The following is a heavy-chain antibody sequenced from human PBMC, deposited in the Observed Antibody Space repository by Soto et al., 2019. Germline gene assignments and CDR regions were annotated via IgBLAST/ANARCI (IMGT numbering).Heavy chain of an antibody. CDR3: VRFMLYFSVPGCFADAFDI. CDR2: IKEDGSEK. CDR1: GFTFSNYW. J-gene: IGHJ3*02. D-gene: IGHD2-2*01. V-gene: IGHV3-7*01. Sequence: EEQLVESGGGLVQPGGSLRLSCAASGFTFSNYWMSWVRQAPGKGLEWVANIKEDGSEKYSVDSVKGRFTISRDNAKNSVYLKMNRLRGEDTAVYYCVRFMLYFSVPGCFADAFDIGGQGTMVTVSS.